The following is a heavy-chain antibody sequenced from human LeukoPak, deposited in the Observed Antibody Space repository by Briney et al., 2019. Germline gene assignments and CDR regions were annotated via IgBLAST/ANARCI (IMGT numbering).Heavy chain of an antibody. D-gene: IGHD6-19*01. CDR2: INHSGST. J-gene: IGHJ5*02. CDR1: GGSFSGYY. Sequence: SETLSLTCAVYGGSFSGYYWSWIRQPPGKGLEWIGEINHSGSTNYNPSLKSRVTISVDTSKNQFSLKLSSVTAADTAVYYCASYRIAVAGNWFDPWGQGTLVTVSS. V-gene: IGHV4-34*01. CDR3: ASYRIAVAGNWFDP.